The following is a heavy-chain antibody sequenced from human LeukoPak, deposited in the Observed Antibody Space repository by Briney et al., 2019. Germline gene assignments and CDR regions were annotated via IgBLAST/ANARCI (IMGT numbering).Heavy chain of an antibody. CDR2: ISYDGSSN. D-gene: IGHD3-10*01. J-gene: IGHJ4*02. CDR3: ARDQYYGSGSPGY. CDR1: GFTFSNYA. Sequence: GGSLSLSCAASGFTFSNYAMHWVRQAPGKGLEWVAVISYDGSSNYYADSVKGRFTISRDNAKNSLYLQMNSLRAEDTAVYYCARDQYYGSGSPGYWGQGTLVTVSS. V-gene: IGHV3-30-3*01.